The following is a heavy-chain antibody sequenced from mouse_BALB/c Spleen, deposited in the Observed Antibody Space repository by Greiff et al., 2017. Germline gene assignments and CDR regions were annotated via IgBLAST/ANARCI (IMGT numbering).Heavy chain of an antibody. CDR2: ISTYYGNT. CDR1: GYTFTDYA. D-gene: IGHD3-2*01. V-gene: IGHV1-67*01. Sequence: VQLQQSGPELVRPGVSVKISCKGSGYTFTDYAMHWVKQSHAKSLEWIGVISTYYGNTNYNQKFKGKATMTVDKSSSTAYMELARLTSEDSAIYYCARSDSSGYVGYWGQGTTLTVSS. J-gene: IGHJ2*01. CDR3: ARSDSSGYVGY.